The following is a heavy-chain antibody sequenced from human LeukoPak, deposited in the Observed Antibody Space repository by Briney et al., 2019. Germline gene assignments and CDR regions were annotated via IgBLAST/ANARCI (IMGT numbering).Heavy chain of an antibody. J-gene: IGHJ5*02. V-gene: IGHV4-61*02. CDR1: GGSISSSSYY. CDR3: ARVDGSCSGGSCPSGNWFDP. D-gene: IGHD2-15*01. Sequence: SETLSLTCTVSGGSISSSSYYWGWIRQPAGKGLEWIGRIYTSGSTNYNPSLRSRVTISLDTSKNLFSLNLSSVTAADTAVYYCARVDGSCSGGSCPSGNWFDPWGQGTLVTVSS. CDR2: IYTSGST.